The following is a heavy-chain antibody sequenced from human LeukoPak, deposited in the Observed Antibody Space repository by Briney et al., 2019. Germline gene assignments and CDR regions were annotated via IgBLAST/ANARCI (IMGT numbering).Heavy chain of an antibody. J-gene: IGHJ3*01. D-gene: IGHD2-8*01. CDR3: TSDLDRSDGL. Sequence: SGGSLRLSCAASGFTFDDYAMHWVRQAPGKGLEWVSGISWNSGSIDYADSVKGRFTISRDNAKNSLYLQMNSLRAEDTAVYYCTSDLDRSDGLWGQGTMVTVSS. V-gene: IGHV3-9*01. CDR1: GFTFDDYA. CDR2: ISWNSGSI.